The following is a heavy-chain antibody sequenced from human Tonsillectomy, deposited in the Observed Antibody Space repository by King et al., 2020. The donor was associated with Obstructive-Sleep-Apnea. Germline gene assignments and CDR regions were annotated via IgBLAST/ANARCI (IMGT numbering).Heavy chain of an antibody. CDR1: GGSISSYY. J-gene: IGHJ4*02. CDR2: IYYSGST. D-gene: IGHD2-21*02. Sequence: QLQESGPGLVKPSETLSLTCTVSGGSISSYYWSWIRQPPGKGLEWIGSIYYSGSTNYNPSLKSRVTISVDTSKNQFSLKLSSVTAADTAVYYCARAASSYCGGDCYFRKFDYWGQGTLVTVSS. V-gene: IGHV4-59*01. CDR3: ARAASSYCGGDCYFRKFDY.